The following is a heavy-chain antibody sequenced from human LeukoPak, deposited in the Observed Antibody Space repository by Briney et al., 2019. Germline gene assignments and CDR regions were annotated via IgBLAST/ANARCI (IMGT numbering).Heavy chain of an antibody. Sequence: GGSLRLSCAASGFTFSSYSMNWVRQAPGKGLEWVSSISSSSSYMYYADSVKGRFTISRDNAKNSLYLQMNGLRAEDTAVYYCARGVRGSGSNWFDPWGQGTLVTVSS. V-gene: IGHV3-21*01. D-gene: IGHD3-10*01. CDR2: ISSSSSYM. CDR3: ARGVRGSGSNWFDP. CDR1: GFTFSSYS. J-gene: IGHJ5*02.